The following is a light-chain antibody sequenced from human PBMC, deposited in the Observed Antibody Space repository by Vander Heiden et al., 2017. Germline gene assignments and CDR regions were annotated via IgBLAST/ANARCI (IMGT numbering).Light chain of an antibody. CDR3: ATWDDSLNGVA. CDR2: SSN. J-gene: IGLJ2*01. Sequence: QSVLTQPPSASGTPGQRVTISCSGSSSNIGSNPVNWYQQFPGTAPKLLIYSSNQRPSGVPDRFSGSKSGTSASLAISGLQSEDEADYYCATWDDSLNGVAFGGGTKVTGL. V-gene: IGLV1-44*01. CDR1: SSNIGSNP.